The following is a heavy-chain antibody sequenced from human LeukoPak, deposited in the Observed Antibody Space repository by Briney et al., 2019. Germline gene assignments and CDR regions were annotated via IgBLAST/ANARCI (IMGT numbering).Heavy chain of an antibody. D-gene: IGHD4-17*01. V-gene: IGHV1-18*01. Sequence: GASVKVSCKASGYIFTSYAINWVRQAPGQGLEWMGWISAYKGNTDYAENLQGRVTMTTDSSSSTAYMELTSLISDDTAVYYCTRGREPHGAYRNYYYHYGMDVWGQGTTVTVSS. J-gene: IGHJ6*02. CDR2: ISAYKGNT. CDR1: GYIFTSYA. CDR3: TRGREPHGAYRNYYYHYGMDV.